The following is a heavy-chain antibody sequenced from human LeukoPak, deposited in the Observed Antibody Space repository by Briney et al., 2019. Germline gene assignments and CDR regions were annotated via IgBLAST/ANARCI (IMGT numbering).Heavy chain of an antibody. V-gene: IGHV4-34*01. D-gene: IGHD3-10*01. CDR3: ARQGRYYGSGSYRYFDY. J-gene: IGHJ4*02. CDR2: INHSGST. Sequence: SQTLSLTCAVYGGSFSGYYWSWIRQPPGKGLEWIGEINHSGSTNYNPSLKSRVTISVHTSKNHFSLKLRSVTAADTAVYYCARQGRYYGSGSYRYFDYWGQGTLVTVSS. CDR1: GGSFSGYY.